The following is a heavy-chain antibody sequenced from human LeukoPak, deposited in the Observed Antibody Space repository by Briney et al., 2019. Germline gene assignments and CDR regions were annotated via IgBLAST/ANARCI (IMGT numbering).Heavy chain of an antibody. V-gene: IGHV3-53*01. J-gene: IGHJ6*03. D-gene: IGHD6-13*01. CDR1: GFTVSSNY. CDR3: ASRSSYYYYYYMDA. CDR2: IYSGGST. Sequence: GGSLRLSCAASGFTVSSNYMSWVRQAPGKGLEWVSVIYSGGSTYYADSVKGRFTISRDNSKNTLYLQMNSLRAEDTAVYYCASRSSYYYYYYMDAWGKGTTVTVSS.